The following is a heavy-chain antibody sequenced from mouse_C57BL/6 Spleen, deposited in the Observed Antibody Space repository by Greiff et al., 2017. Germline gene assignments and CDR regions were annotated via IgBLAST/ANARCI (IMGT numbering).Heavy chain of an antibody. CDR2: IYPGDGDT. Sequence: VQLQQSGPELVKPGASVKISCKASGYAFSSSWMNWVKQRPGKGLEWIGRIYPGDGDTNYNGKFKGKATLTADKSSSTAYMQLSSLTSEDSAVYFLAPLPLGYFDVWGTGTTVTVSS. J-gene: IGHJ1*03. CDR1: GYAFSSSW. V-gene: IGHV1-82*01. CDR3: APLPLGYFDV.